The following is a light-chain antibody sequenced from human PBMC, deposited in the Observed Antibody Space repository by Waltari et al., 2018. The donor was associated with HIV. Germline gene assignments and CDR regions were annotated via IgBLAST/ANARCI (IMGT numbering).Light chain of an antibody. CDR2: RND. CDR3: ATWDNSLGTFI. Sequence: GTTPKLLISRNDQRPSGVPDRFSGSKFDSSASLAVTDLRSEDEGDYYRATWDNSLGTFIFGGGTRLTVL. J-gene: IGLJ2*01. V-gene: IGLV1-47*01.